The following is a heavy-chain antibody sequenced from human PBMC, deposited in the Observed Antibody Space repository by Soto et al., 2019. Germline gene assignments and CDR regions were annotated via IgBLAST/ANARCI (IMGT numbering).Heavy chain of an antibody. V-gene: IGHV3-30-3*01. D-gene: IGHD4-17*01. CDR2: ISYDGSNK. CDR1: GFTFSSYA. J-gene: IGHJ3*02. CDR3: ARDRVDYGDYLDAFDI. Sequence: QVQLVESGGGVVQPGRSLRLSCAASGFTFSSYAMHWVRQAPGKGLEWVAVISYDGSNKYYADSVKGRFTISRDNSKNTLYLQMNCLRAEDTAVYYCARDRVDYGDYLDAFDIWGQGTMVTVSS.